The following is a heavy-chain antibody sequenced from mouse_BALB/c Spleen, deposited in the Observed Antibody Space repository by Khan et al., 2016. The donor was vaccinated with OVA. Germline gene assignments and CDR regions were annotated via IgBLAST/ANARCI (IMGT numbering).Heavy chain of an antibody. CDR2: ISYSGST. D-gene: IGHD2-4*01. CDR1: GYSITSDYA. Sequence: VQLKESGPGLVKPSQSLSLTCTVTGYSITSDYAWNWIRHFPGNKLEWMGYISYSGSTSYNPSLKSRISITRDTSKNQFFLQLSSVTTEDTATXYCARSRGYDYDAWFAFWGQGTLVTVSA. J-gene: IGHJ3*01. V-gene: IGHV3-2*02. CDR3: ARSRGYDYDAWFAF.